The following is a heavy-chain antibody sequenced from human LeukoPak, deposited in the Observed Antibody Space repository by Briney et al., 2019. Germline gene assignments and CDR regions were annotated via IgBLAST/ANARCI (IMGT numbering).Heavy chain of an antibody. CDR3: AMRPYNWNDDGNIDY. D-gene: IGHD1-20*01. J-gene: IGHJ4*02. CDR2: MNPNSGYT. CDR1: GYTFTSYD. V-gene: IGHV1-8*01. Sequence: GASVKVSCKASGYTFTSYDINWVRQAIGQGPGWMGWMNPNSGYTGYAQKLQGRVTMIRNTSITTAYMELSSLRSADTAVYYCAMRPYNWNDDGNIDYWGQGTLVTVSS.